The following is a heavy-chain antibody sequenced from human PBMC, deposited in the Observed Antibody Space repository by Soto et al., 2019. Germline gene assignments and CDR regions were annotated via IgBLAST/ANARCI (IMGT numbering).Heavy chain of an antibody. D-gene: IGHD3-16*01. V-gene: IGHV1-8*01. Sequence: QAHLEPSGAALKTPGASVKVSCKTSGYTFSDFYINWLRQASGQGPEWMGWMNAKRGDTFFPQRFPGKFNMTCGTSRTITDTEVRSLTSLDTATYYCARGNPCNYAGFDVWAQGTTVAVS. CDR3: ARGNPCNYAGFDV. J-gene: IGHJ6*02. CDR2: MNAKRGDT. CDR1: GYTFSDFY.